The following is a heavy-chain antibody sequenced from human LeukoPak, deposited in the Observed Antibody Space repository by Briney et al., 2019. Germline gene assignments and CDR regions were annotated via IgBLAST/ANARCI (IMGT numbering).Heavy chain of an antibody. J-gene: IGHJ4*02. V-gene: IGHV1-18*01. CDR2: ISAYNGNT. Sequence: ASVKVSCKASGYTFTSYDINWVRQATGQGLEWMGWISAYNGNTNYAQKLQGRVTMTTDTSTSTAYMELRSLRSDDTAVYYCARVLSSGWYCDYWGQGTLVTVSS. CDR1: GYTFTSYD. D-gene: IGHD6-19*01. CDR3: ARVLSSGWYCDY.